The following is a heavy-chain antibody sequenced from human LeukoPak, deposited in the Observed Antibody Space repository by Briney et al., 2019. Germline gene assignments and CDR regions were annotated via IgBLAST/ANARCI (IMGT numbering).Heavy chain of an antibody. V-gene: IGHV1-2*02. CDR3: ARGVWGVEYYYYYYMDV. CDR2: INPNSGGT. D-gene: IGHD3-10*01. Sequence: AASVKVSCKASGYTFTGFYMHWVRQAPGQGLEWMGWINPNSGGTNYAQKFQGRVTMTRDTSISTAYMELSRLRSDDTAVYYCARGVWGVEYYYYYYMDVWGKGTTVTVSS. J-gene: IGHJ6*03. CDR1: GYTFTGFY.